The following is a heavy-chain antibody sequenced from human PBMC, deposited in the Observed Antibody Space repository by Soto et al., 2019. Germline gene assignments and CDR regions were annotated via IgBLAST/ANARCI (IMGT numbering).Heavy chain of an antibody. D-gene: IGHD2-21*02. CDR2: ISAYNGNT. Sequence: ASVKVSCKASGYTFTSYGISWVRQAPGQGLEWMGWISAYNGNTNYAQKLQGRVTMTRDTSTSTVYMELSSLRSEDTAVYYCARSIVVVTALSPEYYYYYGMDVWGQGTTVTVSS. CDR3: ARSIVVVTALSPEYYYYYGMDV. J-gene: IGHJ6*02. CDR1: GYTFTSYG. V-gene: IGHV1-18*01.